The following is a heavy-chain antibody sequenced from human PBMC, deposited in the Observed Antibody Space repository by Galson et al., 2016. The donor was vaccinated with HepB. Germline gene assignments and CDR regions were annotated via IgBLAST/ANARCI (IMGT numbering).Heavy chain of an antibody. D-gene: IGHD4-17*01. CDR3: VRDATTVTRAHFDY. CDR2: VRSKVYDGTT. J-gene: IGHJ4*02. CDR1: GFTFHNYA. V-gene: IGHV3-49*03. Sequence: SLRLSCAASGFTFHNYAMSWFRQAPGKGLEWVGFVRSKVYDGTTEYAASVRGRFTISRDDSKNIAYLQMNSLKTEDTAMYYSVRDATTVTRAHFDYWGQGTLVTVSS.